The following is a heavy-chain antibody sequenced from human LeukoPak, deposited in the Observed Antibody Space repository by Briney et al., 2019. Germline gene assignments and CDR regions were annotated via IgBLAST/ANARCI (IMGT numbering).Heavy chain of an antibody. CDR2: ISAYNGNT. V-gene: IGHV1-18*01. Sequence: VASVKVSCKASGYTFTSYGISWVRQAPGQGLEWMGWISAYNGNTNYAQKLQGRVTVTTDTSTSTAYMELRSLRSDDTAVYYCARSPHILTGENFDYWGQGTLVTVSS. CDR1: GYTFTSYG. CDR3: ARSPHILTGENFDY. D-gene: IGHD3-9*01. J-gene: IGHJ4*02.